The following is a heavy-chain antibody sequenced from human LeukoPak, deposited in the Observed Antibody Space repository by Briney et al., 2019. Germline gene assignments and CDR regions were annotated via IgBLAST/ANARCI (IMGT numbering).Heavy chain of an antibody. CDR3: AKDPRWSGYPPGYFQH. D-gene: IGHD3-3*01. Sequence: GGSLRLSCAASGLTFTNYGMHWVRQAPGKGLEWVAFIRYDGSNKYYADSVKGRFTISRDNSKNTLYLQMNSLRAEDTAVYYCAKDPRWSGYPPGYFQHWGQGTLVTVSS. CDR1: GLTFTNYG. CDR2: IRYDGSNK. J-gene: IGHJ1*01. V-gene: IGHV3-30*02.